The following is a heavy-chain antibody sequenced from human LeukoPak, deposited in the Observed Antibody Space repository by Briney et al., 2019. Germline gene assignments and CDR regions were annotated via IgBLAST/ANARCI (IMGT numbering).Heavy chain of an antibody. Sequence: PGGSLRLSCAASGFTFSSYAMSWVRQAPGEGLEWVSAISGSGGSTYYADSVKGRFTISRDNSKNTLYLQMNSLRAEDTAVYYCAKSYYDSSGYYHFDYWGQGTLVTVSS. D-gene: IGHD3-22*01. J-gene: IGHJ4*02. V-gene: IGHV3-23*01. CDR3: AKSYYDSSGYYHFDY. CDR1: GFTFSSYA. CDR2: ISGSGGST.